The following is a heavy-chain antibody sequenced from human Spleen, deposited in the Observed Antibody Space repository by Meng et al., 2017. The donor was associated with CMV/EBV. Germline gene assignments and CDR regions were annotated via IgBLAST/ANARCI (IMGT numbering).Heavy chain of an antibody. Sequence: SVKVSCKASGGTFSSYAISWVRQAPGQGLEWMGGIIPIFGPANYAQKFQGRVTITTDESTSTAYMELSSLRAEDTAVYYCATSAKRGVVVVPAAIFPSVDYYYGMDVWGQGTTVTVSS. V-gene: IGHV1-69*05. J-gene: IGHJ6*02. CDR3: ATSAKRGVVVVPAAIFPSVDYYYGMDV. D-gene: IGHD2-2*01. CDR2: IIPIFGPA. CDR1: GGTFSSYA.